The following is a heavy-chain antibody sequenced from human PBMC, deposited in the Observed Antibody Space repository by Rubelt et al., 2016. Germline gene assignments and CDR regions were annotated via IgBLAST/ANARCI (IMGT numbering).Heavy chain of an antibody. Sequence: QQQLQESGPGLVKPSETLSLTCTVSGGSISSSSYYWGWIRQPPGKGLEWIGNIYYSGSTYYNPSLKSRVTISVDTSKNQFSLKLISVTAADTAVYYCARRYSNGLYWFFDLWGRGTLVTVSS. CDR1: GGSISSSSYY. V-gene: IGHV4-39*01. D-gene: IGHD6-19*01. CDR3: ARRYSNGLYWFFDL. J-gene: IGHJ2*01. CDR2: IYYSGST.